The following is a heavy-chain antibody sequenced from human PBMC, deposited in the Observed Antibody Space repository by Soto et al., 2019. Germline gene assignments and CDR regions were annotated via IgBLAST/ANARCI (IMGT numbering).Heavy chain of an antibody. V-gene: IGHV1-69*13. CDR1: GGTFSSYA. Sequence: GASGKVSCKASGGTFSSYAISWVRQAPGQGLEWMGGIIPIFGTANYAQKFQGRVTITADESTSTAYMELSSLRSEDTAVYYCARGYSGYDLGGSIDYWGQGTLVTVSS. CDR2: IIPIFGTA. D-gene: IGHD5-12*01. J-gene: IGHJ4*02. CDR3: ARGYSGYDLGGSIDY.